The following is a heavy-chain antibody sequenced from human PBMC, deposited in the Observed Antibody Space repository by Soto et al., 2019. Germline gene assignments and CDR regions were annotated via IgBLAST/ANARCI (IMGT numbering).Heavy chain of an antibody. D-gene: IGHD5-18*01. V-gene: IGHV1-24*01. Sequence: GASVKVSCKVSGYTLTELSMHWVRQAPGKGLEWMGGFDPEDGETIYAQKFQGRVTMSEDTSADTAYMELSSLRSEDTAVYYCATDRSIQLWLMFGYWGQGTLVTVPQ. CDR1: GYTLTELS. CDR3: ATDRSIQLWLMFGY. J-gene: IGHJ4*02. CDR2: FDPEDGET.